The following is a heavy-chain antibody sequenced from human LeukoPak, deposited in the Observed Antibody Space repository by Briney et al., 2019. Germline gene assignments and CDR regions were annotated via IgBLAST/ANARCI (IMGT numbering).Heavy chain of an antibody. D-gene: IGHD3-22*01. CDR1: GFTFSSYS. CDR2: ISSSSSYI. J-gene: IGHJ4*02. V-gene: IGHV3-21*01. CDR3: ARGRAGYYYDSSGYQD. Sequence: PGGSLRLSCAASGFTFSSYSMNWVRQAPGKGLEWVSSISSSSSYIYYVDSVKGRFTISRDNAKNSLYLQMNSLRAEDTAVYYCARGRAGYYYDSSGYQDWGQGTLVTVSS.